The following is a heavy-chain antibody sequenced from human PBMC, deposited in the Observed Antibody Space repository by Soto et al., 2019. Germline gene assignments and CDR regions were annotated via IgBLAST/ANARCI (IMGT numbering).Heavy chain of an antibody. V-gene: IGHV4-39*03. CDR2: IYYSGST. CDR3: RGSSSSGYYYYYMDG. J-gene: IGHJ6*03. D-gene: IGHD6-6*01. Sequence: PSETLSLTCTVSGGSISSSSYYWGWIRQPPGKGLEWIGSIYYSGSTYYNPSLKSRVTISVDTSKNQFSLKLSSVTAADTAVYYCRGSSSSGYYYYYMDGWGKGTTVTVSS. CDR1: GGSISSSSYY.